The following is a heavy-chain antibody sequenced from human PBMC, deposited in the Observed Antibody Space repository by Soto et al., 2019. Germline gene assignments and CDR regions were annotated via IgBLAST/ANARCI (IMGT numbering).Heavy chain of an antibody. V-gene: IGHV4-31*03. J-gene: IGHJ3*02. CDR2: ISHSGST. CDR1: GGSISSGASY. D-gene: IGHD3-16*02. CDR3: ARDAGELSSHACDI. Sequence: QVQLQGSGPRLVKPSQPLSLTCTVSGGSISSGASYWNWIRQRPGKGLEWIGFISHSGSTYFNPSLRSRATIAVDTSKKQFSLKLTAVTAADTAEYYCARDAGELSSHACDIWGQGTMVTVSS.